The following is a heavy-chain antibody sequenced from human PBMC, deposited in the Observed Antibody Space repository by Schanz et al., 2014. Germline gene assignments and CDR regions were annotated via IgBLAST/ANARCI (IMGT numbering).Heavy chain of an antibody. V-gene: IGHV7-4-1*02. J-gene: IGHJ4*02. Sequence: QGQLVQSESELKKPGASVRVSCKASGYTFTRFGMNWVRQAPGQGLEWMGWIHTVTGNPTYAQDFTGRFVFSLDTSVSTAYLQISSLQAEDTAAYYCTTETIAMAGTFSIWGQGTLVTVSS. D-gene: IGHD6-19*01. CDR3: TTETIAMAGTFSI. CDR1: GYTFTRFG. CDR2: IHTVTGNP.